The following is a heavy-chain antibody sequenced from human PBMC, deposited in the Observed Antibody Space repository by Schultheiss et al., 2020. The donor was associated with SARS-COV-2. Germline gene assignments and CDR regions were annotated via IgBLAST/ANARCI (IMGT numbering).Heavy chain of an antibody. CDR2: IWYDGSNK. CDR1: GFTFSSYG. D-gene: IGHD1-20*01. V-gene: IGHV3-33*01. CDR3: ARDRGEYNWNDAQDY. J-gene: IGHJ4*02. Sequence: GGSLRLSCAASGFTFSSYGMHWVRQAPGKGLEWVAVIWYDGSNKYYADSVKGRFTISRDNAKNSLYLQMNSLRAEDTAVYYCARDRGEYNWNDAQDYWGQGTLVTVSS.